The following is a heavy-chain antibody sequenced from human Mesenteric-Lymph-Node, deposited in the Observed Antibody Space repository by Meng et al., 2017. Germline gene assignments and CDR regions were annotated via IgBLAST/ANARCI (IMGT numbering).Heavy chain of an antibody. D-gene: IGHD3-10*01. V-gene: IGHV4-34*01. CDR3: ARDRYYYGSGSYYNVFDY. CDR1: GGSFSGYY. J-gene: IGHJ4*02. Sequence: GSLRLSCAVYGGSFSGYYWSWIRQPPGKGLEWIGEINHSGSTNYNPSLKSRVTISVDTSKNQFSLKLSSVTAADTAVYYCARDRYYYGSGSYYNVFDYWGQGTLVTVSS. CDR2: INHSGST.